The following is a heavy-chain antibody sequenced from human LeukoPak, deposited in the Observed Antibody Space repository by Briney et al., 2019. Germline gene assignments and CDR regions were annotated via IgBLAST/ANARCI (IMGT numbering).Heavy chain of an antibody. CDR1: GDSVSSNSAA. Sequence: SQTLSLTCAISGDSVSSNSAAWNWLRQSPSRGLEWLGRTYYRSTWYNDYAASVRSRITINPDTSKNHFSLQLNSVSPEDTAIYYCARDILVGGIDSWGQGTLVTVSS. CDR3: ARDILVGGIDS. J-gene: IGHJ4*02. V-gene: IGHV6-1*01. D-gene: IGHD2-15*01. CDR2: TYYRSTWYN.